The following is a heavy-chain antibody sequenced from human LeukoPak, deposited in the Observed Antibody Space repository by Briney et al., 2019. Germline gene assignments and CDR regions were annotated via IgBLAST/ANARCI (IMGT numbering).Heavy chain of an antibody. V-gene: IGHV4-59*08. Sequence: SETLSLTCTVSGGSISSYYWSWIRQPPGKGLEWIGYIYYSGSTNYNPSLKSRVTISVDTSKNQISLKLSSVTAADTAVYYCARLVQWLVRSGTGYFDYWGQGTLVTVSS. CDR3: ARLVQWLVRSGTGYFDY. CDR1: GGSISSYY. CDR2: IYYSGST. J-gene: IGHJ4*02. D-gene: IGHD6-19*01.